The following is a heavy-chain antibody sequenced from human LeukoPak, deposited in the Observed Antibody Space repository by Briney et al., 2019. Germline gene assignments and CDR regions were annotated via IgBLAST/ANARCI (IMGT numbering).Heavy chain of an antibody. CDR1: GGSLSSGGYY. Sequence: SETLSLTCTVSGGSLSSGGYYWGWIRQPPGKWLEWIGYIYYSGSTNYNPSLKSRVTISVDTSKNQFSLKLSSVTAADTAVYYCARGYNSSWFNYWGQGTLVTVSS. J-gene: IGHJ4*02. D-gene: IGHD6-13*01. CDR2: IYYSGST. V-gene: IGHV4-61*08. CDR3: ARGYNSSWFNY.